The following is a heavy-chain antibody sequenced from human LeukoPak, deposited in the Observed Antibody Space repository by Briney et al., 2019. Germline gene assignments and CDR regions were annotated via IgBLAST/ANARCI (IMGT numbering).Heavy chain of an antibody. V-gene: IGHV4-61*02. CDR3: ARGRRWPPRCDAFDI. D-gene: IGHD4-23*01. CDR1: GGSISSGSYY. CDR2: IYTSGST. Sequence: PSETLSLTCTVSGGSISSGSYYWSWIRQPAGKGLEWIGRIYTSGSTNYNPSLKSRVTISVDTSKNQFSLKLSSVTAADTAVYYCARGRRWPPRCDAFDIWGQGTMVTVSS. J-gene: IGHJ3*02.